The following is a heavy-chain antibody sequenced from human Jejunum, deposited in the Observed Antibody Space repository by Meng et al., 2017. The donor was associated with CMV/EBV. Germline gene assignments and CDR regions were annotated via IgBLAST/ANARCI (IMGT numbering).Heavy chain of an antibody. D-gene: IGHD4-17*01. CDR2: IYYSGNT. V-gene: IGHV4-39*01. CDR3: ARRPYGINYFDY. CDR1: GGSISSSSDS. Sequence: SGGSISSSSDSWGWGWVRQPPGKGVEWIGTIYYSGNTYYNPSLKSRVTISVDTPKNQFSLNLSSVTAADTAVYYCARRPYGINYFDYWGQGTLVTVSS. J-gene: IGHJ4*02.